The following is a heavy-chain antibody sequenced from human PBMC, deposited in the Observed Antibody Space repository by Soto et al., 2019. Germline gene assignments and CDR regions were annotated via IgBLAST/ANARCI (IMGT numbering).Heavy chain of an antibody. CDR3: ARVLPGVAAAFDAFDI. CDR2: IYYDGAT. J-gene: IGHJ3*02. D-gene: IGHD6-13*01. CDR1: GDSVVSATYY. Sequence: QLHLQESGPGLVKPSETLSLTCTVSGDSVVSATYYWTWIRQPPGKGLEWIGYIYYDGATTYSPAIKSRVTISMDTSKNQFSLKLTSVTAADSALYFCARVLPGVAAAFDAFDIWGQGTVVTVSP. V-gene: IGHV4-61*01.